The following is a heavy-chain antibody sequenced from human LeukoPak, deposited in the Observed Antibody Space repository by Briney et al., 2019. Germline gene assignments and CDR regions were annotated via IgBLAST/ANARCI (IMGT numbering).Heavy chain of an antibody. CDR1: GFTFSSYW. CDR2: SNSDGSST. D-gene: IGHD4-17*01. V-gene: IGHV3-74*01. Sequence: PGGSLRLSCAASGFTFSSYWMHWVRQAPGKWLVWVSRSNSDGSSTNYADSVKGRFTISRDNAKNTLYLQMNSLRAEDTAVYYCARGGDYPFDYWGQGTLVTVSS. CDR3: ARGGDYPFDY. J-gene: IGHJ4*02.